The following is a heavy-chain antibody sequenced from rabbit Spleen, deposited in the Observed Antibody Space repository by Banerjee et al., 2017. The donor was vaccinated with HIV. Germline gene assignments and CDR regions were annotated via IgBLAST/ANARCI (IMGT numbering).Heavy chain of an antibody. J-gene: IGHJ6*01. CDR2: IYGGSSGST. CDR1: GFDLSSYYY. D-gene: IGHD5-1*01. V-gene: IGHV1S45*01. Sequence: QEQLEESGGGLVKPEGSLTLTCTASGFDLSSYYYMCWVRQAPGKGLEWIACIYGGSSGSTYYASWSKGRFTISKTSATTVTLQMTSLTAADTATYFCARDQVGSFSSYGMDLWGPGTLVTGS. CDR3: ARDQVGSFSSYGMDL.